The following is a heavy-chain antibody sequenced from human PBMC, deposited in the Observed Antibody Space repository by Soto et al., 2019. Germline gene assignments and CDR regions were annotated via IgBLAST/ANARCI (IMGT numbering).Heavy chain of an antibody. J-gene: IGHJ4*02. V-gene: IGHV4-31*03. CDR3: VRRDDSSGYYYFDY. CDR1: GGSISSGGYY. D-gene: IGHD3-22*01. Sequence: QVQLQESGPGLVKPSQTLSLTCTVSGGSISSGGYYWSWIRQLPGKGLEWIAYIHYSGSTYYNPSLKSRVNISVDTSKNQFSLKLSSVTAADTAVYYCVRRDDSSGYYYFDYWGQGTLVTVSS. CDR2: IHYSGST.